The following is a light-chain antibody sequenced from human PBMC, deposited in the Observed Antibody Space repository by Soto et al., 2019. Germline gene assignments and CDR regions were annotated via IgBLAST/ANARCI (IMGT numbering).Light chain of an antibody. CDR3: QQYNNYFWA. Sequence: DLPMTQSPSTVSASVGDRVPHTCPASQNINTWLAWYQQKPGKAPKLLILKASSLESGVPSRFSGSGSGTEFTLTISSLQPDDLATYYCQQYNNYFWAFGQGTKVDIK. CDR2: KAS. CDR1: QNINTW. V-gene: IGKV1-5*03. J-gene: IGKJ1*01.